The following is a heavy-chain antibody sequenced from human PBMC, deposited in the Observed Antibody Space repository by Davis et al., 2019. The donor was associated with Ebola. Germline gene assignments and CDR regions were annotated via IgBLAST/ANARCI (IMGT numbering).Heavy chain of an antibody. Sequence: ASVKVSCKASGYTFTSYDINWVRQATGQGLEWMGWMNPNSGNTGYAQKFQGRVTMTTDTSTSTAYMELRSLTSDDTAVYYCARLVLGHCSGGRCFYMDVWGKGTTVTVSS. V-gene: IGHV1-8*01. CDR1: GYTFTSYD. CDR3: ARLVLGHCSGGRCFYMDV. CDR2: MNPNSGNT. J-gene: IGHJ6*03. D-gene: IGHD2-15*01.